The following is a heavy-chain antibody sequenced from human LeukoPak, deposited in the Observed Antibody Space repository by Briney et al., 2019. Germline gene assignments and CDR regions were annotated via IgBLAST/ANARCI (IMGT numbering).Heavy chain of an antibody. CDR1: GGSFSGYY. CDR2: IYYSGST. V-gene: IGHV4-59*01. J-gene: IGHJ4*02. D-gene: IGHD4-17*01. Sequence: SETLSLTCVVYGGSFSGYYWSWIRQPPGKGLEWIGYIYYSGSTNYNPSLKSRVTISVDTSKNQFSLKLSSVTAADTAVYYCARVAVTTFLLDYWGQGTLVTVSS. CDR3: ARVAVTTFLLDY.